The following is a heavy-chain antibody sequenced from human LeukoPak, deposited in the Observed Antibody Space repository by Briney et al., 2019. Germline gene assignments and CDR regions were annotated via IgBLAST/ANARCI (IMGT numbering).Heavy chain of an antibody. J-gene: IGHJ3*02. V-gene: IGHV3-48*04. CDR2: ISISSSSV. Sequence: GGSLRLSCAASGFTFSSHAMNWVRQAPGKGLEWVSYISISSSSVYYADSVKGRFTISRDNAKNSLYLQMNSLRAEDTAIYYCARDNLAAAGDDNFDIWGQGTMVTVSS. CDR3: ARDNLAAAGDDNFDI. D-gene: IGHD6-13*01. CDR1: GFTFSSHA.